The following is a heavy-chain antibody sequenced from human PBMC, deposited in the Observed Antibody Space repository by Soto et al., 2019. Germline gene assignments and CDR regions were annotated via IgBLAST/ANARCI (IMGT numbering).Heavy chain of an antibody. J-gene: IGHJ4*02. D-gene: IGHD2-15*01. CDR1: GFTFSSYW. CDR2: INGDGGTT. Sequence: GGSLRLSCAASGFTFSSYWIHWVRQAPGKGLVWVSRINGDGGTTNYADSVRGQFAISRDNAKNTVYLQMNSLRAEDTAVYYCARGAAGRYYSDYWGQGTLVTVSS. V-gene: IGHV3-74*01. CDR3: ARGAAGRYYSDY.